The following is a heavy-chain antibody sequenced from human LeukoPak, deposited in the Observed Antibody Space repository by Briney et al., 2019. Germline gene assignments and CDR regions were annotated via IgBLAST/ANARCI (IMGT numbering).Heavy chain of an antibody. J-gene: IGHJ4*02. V-gene: IGHV1-2*02. Sequence: ASVKVSCTASGYTFTGYYMHWVRQAPGQGLEWMGWINPNSGGTNYAQKFQGRVTMTRDTSISTAYMELSRLRSDDTAVYYCARVSVTLRPLDYWGQGTLVTVSS. CDR1: GYTFTGYY. D-gene: IGHD2-21*02. CDR3: ARVSVTLRPLDY. CDR2: INPNSGGT.